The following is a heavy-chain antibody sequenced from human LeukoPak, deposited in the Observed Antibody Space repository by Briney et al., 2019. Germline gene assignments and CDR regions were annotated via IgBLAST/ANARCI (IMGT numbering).Heavy chain of an antibody. CDR3: ARDAPAAILGGVSLDY. CDR1: GFTFSSYA. D-gene: IGHD2-2*02. J-gene: IGHJ4*02. V-gene: IGHV3-23*01. CDR2: ISGSGGST. Sequence: GGSLRLSCAASGFTFSSYAMSWVRQAPGKGLEWVSAISGSGGSTYYADSVKGRFTISRDNSKNTLYLQMNSLRAEDTAVYYCARDAPAAILGGVSLDYWGQGTLVTVSS.